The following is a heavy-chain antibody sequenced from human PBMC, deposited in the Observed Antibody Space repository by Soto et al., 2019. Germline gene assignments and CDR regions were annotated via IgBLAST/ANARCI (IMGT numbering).Heavy chain of an antibody. D-gene: IGHD5-18*01. CDR2: IYWNGDR. CDR3: GHRPNWGSIYGRIAFDF. Sequence: QITLKESGPTLVKPTQTLTLTCTFSGFSLSTSGVGVGWIRQPPGKALEWLALIYWNGDRRYSPALESRLSITMDPSKNHVVLTMTNVDPVDTATYYCGHRPNWGSIYGRIAFDFWGQGTMVTVSS. CDR1: GFSLSTSGVG. J-gene: IGHJ3*01. V-gene: IGHV2-5*01.